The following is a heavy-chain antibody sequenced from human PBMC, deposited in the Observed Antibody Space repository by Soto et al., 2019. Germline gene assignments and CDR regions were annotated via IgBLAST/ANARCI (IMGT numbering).Heavy chain of an antibody. CDR3: ARGGYYYGSGTIYGMGV. CDR1: GASISGYY. J-gene: IGHJ6*02. CDR2: LYNSGT. Sequence: PSETLSLTCTVSGASISGYYWNWIRRTPGKGLEWIGDLYNSGTKYNPSLKRRVTISVDTSKNHFSLKLSFVTAADTAIYYCARGGYYYGSGTIYGMGVWGQGTTVTVSS. V-gene: IGHV4-59*01. D-gene: IGHD3-10*01.